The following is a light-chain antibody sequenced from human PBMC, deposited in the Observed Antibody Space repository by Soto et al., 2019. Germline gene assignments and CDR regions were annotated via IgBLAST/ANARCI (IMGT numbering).Light chain of an antibody. CDR3: QQYKSWPET. CDR2: DAS. V-gene: IGKV3-15*01. J-gene: IGKJ1*01. CDR1: QSVSSS. Sequence: EIVMTQSPATLSVSPGERATLSCRASQSVSSSLAWYQQNPGQAPRLLIYDASTRGNGIQARLGGSGSGTEFTLTISSLQSEDFAVYYCQQYKSWPETFGQGTKVEIK.